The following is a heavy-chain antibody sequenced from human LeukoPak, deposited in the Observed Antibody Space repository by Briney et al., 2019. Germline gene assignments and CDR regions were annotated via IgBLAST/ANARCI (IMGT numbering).Heavy chain of an antibody. Sequence: EASVKVSCKASGYTFTGYYLHWVRQAPGQGLEWMAWIDPSTGGTSYTQKFQGRVTMTRDTSISTAHMELSGLGSDDTAVYYCAREYCSGSLCHQGFDFWGQRHVVTGSS. V-gene: IGHV1-2*02. D-gene: IGHD2-15*01. CDR3: AREYCSGSLCHQGFDF. J-gene: IGHJ4*02. CDR1: GYTFTGYY. CDR2: IDPSTGGT.